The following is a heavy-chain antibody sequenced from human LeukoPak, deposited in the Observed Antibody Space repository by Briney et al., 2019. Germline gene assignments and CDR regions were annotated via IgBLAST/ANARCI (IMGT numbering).Heavy chain of an antibody. Sequence: PGGSLRLSCAASGFTFSSYGMHWVRQAPGKGLEWVAFIRYDGSNKYYADSVKGRFTISRGNSKNTLYLQMNSLRAGDTAVYYCAKDPAGYSSGWNGGYYYMDVWGKGTTVTVSS. J-gene: IGHJ6*03. CDR1: GFTFSSYG. CDR3: AKDPAGYSSGWNGGYYYMDV. CDR2: IRYDGSNK. V-gene: IGHV3-30*02. D-gene: IGHD6-19*01.